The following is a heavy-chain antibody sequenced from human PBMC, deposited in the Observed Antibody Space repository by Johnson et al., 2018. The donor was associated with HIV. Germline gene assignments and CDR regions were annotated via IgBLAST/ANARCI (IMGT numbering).Heavy chain of an antibody. CDR1: GFIFSSYA. Sequence: QMLLVESGGGVVQPGRSLRLSCAASGFIFSSYAIHWVRQAPGKGLEWVAVISYDGSNKYYADSVKGRFTISRDNSKNTLYLQMNSLRAEDTAVYYCAKPPSMGADAFDIWGQGTMVTVSS. J-gene: IGHJ3*02. CDR2: ISYDGSNK. CDR3: AKPPSMGADAFDI. D-gene: IGHD3-16*01. V-gene: IGHV3-30*04.